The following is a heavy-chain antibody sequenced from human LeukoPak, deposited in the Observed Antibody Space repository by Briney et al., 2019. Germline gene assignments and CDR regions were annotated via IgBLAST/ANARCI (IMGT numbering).Heavy chain of an antibody. CDR3: ARQGTGTHRGLNWFDP. J-gene: IGHJ5*02. CDR1: GGSMSGYF. D-gene: IGHD1-1*01. CDR2: IYYSGST. Sequence: SETLSLTCTVSGGSMSGYFWSWIRQPPGKGLEWIGYIYYSGSTNYNPSLKSRVTISVDTSKNQFSLKLSSVTAADTAVYYCARQGTGTHRGLNWFDPWGQGTLVTVSS. V-gene: IGHV4-59*08.